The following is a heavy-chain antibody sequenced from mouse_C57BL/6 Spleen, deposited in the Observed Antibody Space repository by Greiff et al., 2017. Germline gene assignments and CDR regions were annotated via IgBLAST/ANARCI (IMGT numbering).Heavy chain of an antibody. CDR2: ICPGSGNT. J-gene: IGHJ3*01. V-gene: IGHV1-66*01. CDR1: GYSFTSYY. D-gene: IGHD2-14*01. Sequence: QVQLQQSGPELVKPGASVKISCKASGYSFTSYYIPWVKQRPGQGLEWIGWICPGSGNTKYNEKFKGQATLTADKSSSTAYMQLRSLTSEDSAVYYCASEGYGWVSFGCWGQGILVTV. CDR3: ASEGYGWVSFGC.